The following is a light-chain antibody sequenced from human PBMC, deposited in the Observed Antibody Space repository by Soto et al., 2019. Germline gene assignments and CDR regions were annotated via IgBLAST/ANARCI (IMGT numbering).Light chain of an antibody. CDR1: QSINW. CDR3: QQTYSTLWT. CDR2: EAS. J-gene: IGKJ1*01. V-gene: IGKV1-5*03. Sequence: DIQLAQSPSTLSASVGDRITITCRATQSINWLAWYQQKPGKAPKLLIFEASRLESGVPSRFSGSGSGTDFTLTISTLQPEDFATYYCQQTYSTLWTFGQGTKVDIK.